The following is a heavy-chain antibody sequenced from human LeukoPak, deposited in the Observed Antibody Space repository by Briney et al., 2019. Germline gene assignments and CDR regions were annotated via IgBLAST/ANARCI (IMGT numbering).Heavy chain of an antibody. Sequence: GGSLRLSCAASGFTFSSYAMSWVRQAPGKGLEWVSGISGSRGSTYYADSVKGRFTISRDNSKNTLYLQMNSLRAEDTAVYYCAKDERSITIFGVVISDAFDIWGQGTMVTVPS. CDR1: GFTFSSYA. D-gene: IGHD3-3*01. J-gene: IGHJ3*02. V-gene: IGHV3-23*01. CDR3: AKDERSITIFGVVISDAFDI. CDR2: ISGSRGST.